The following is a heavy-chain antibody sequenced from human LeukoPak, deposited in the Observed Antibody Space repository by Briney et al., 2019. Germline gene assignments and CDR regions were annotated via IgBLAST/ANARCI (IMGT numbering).Heavy chain of an antibody. CDR1: GFTFTTSA. V-gene: IGHV1-58*01. CDR3: AADCSGGSCYPKEGNDAFDI. D-gene: IGHD2-15*01. CDR2: IVVGSGNT. Sequence: SVKVSCKASGFTFTTSAVQWVRQARGQRLEWIGWIVVGSGNTNYAQKFQERVTITRDMSTSTAYMELGSLRSEDTAVYYCAADCSGGSCYPKEGNDAFDIWGQGTMVTVSS. J-gene: IGHJ3*02.